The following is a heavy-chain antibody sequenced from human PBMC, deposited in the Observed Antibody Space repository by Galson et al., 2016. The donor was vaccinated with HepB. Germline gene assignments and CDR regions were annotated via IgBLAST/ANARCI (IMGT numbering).Heavy chain of an antibody. V-gene: IGHV4-31*03. CDR3: ARWAGGWLDP. J-gene: IGHJ5*02. D-gene: IGHD6-19*01. CDR2: IFYSGST. CDR1: GASISSGSYY. Sequence: TLSLTCTVSGASISSGSYYWSWIRQHPGKGLEWIGYIFYSGSTYYNPSLKSRVTISVDTSENQFSLKLSSVTAADTAVYYCARWAGGWLDPWGQGTLVTVSS.